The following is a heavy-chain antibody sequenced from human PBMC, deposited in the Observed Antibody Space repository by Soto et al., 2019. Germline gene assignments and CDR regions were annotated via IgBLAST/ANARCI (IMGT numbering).Heavy chain of an antibody. CDR3: ARDNLAFQGAFDL. Sequence: GCSLRLSCAASGFVFSDFQFNWVRQAPGGGLEWLSSITGTSAFTEYAESIEGRFTISRDNPNKLLFLHMDNLRPEDTAVYYCARDNLAFQGAFDLWGQGTLVTDSS. CDR1: GFVFSDFQ. J-gene: IGHJ4*02. D-gene: IGHD3-16*01. V-gene: IGHV3-21*01. CDR2: ITGTSAFT.